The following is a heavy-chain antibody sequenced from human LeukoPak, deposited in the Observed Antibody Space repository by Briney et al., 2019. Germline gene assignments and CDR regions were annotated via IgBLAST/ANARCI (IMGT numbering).Heavy chain of an antibody. D-gene: IGHD6-19*01. Sequence: ASVKVSCKASGYTFTSYYMHWVRQAPGQGLQWMGWISSYNGNANYAQKIQGRVTMTTDTSTNTAYMELRSLRSDDTAVYYCTRDYSLSSSGPPYGFDIWGQGTMVTVSS. V-gene: IGHV1-18*04. CDR3: TRDYSLSSSGPPYGFDI. CDR1: GYTFTSYY. J-gene: IGHJ3*02. CDR2: ISSYNGNA.